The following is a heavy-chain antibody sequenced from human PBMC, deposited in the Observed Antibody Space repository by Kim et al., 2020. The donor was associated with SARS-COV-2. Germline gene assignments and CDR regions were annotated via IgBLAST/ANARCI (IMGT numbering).Heavy chain of an antibody. CDR3: ANAVLDSSSSGLGGYY. V-gene: IGHV3-21*01. D-gene: IGHD6-6*01. Sequence: GGSLRLSCAASGFTFSSYSMNWVRQAPGKGLEWVSSISSSSSYIYYADSVKGRFTISRDNAKNSLYLQMNSLRAEDTAVYYCANAVLDSSSSGLGGYYWGQGTLVTVSS. J-gene: IGHJ4*02. CDR2: ISSSSSYI. CDR1: GFTFSSYS.